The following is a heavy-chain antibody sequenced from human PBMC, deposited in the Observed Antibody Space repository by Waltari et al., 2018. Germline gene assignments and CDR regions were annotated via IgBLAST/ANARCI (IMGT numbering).Heavy chain of an antibody. J-gene: IGHJ4*02. Sequence: QVQLHQWGAGLLRPSETLSLTCAVYGGSLSGFHWHWIRQPPGKGLEGIGEINHSGSTNYHPSLKSRVTISIDTSNNQFSLKLSSVTAADTAVYYCARGGAYGQWPTPSWGQGTLVTVSS. CDR1: GGSLSGFH. CDR3: ARGGAYGQWPTPS. D-gene: IGHD6-19*01. CDR2: INHSGST. V-gene: IGHV4-34*01.